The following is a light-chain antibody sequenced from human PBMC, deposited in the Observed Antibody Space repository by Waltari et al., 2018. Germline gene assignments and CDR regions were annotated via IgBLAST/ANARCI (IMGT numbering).Light chain of an antibody. Sequence: QSALTQPASVSGSPGQSITISCNGISNYLGRYEFVSWYQQHPDRAPKVVISGDNKRPSGVPNRFSASNSGNTASLTISGLQAEDEAHYYCSSYAGLGPVLFGGGTKLTV. J-gene: IGLJ2*01. CDR1: SNYLGRYEF. V-gene: IGLV2-23*01. CDR2: GDN. CDR3: SSYAGLGPVL.